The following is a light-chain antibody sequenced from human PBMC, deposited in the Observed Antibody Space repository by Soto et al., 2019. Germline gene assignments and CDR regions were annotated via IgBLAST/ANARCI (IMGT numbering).Light chain of an antibody. V-gene: IGKV3-20*01. J-gene: IGKJ5*01. CDR3: QQYGTSEII. CDR2: GAS. CDR1: QNVSTNL. Sequence: TVLTQSPGTLSLSPGERATLSCRASQNVSTNLLVWYQQHPGQAPRLLIYGASSRATGIPDRFSGSGSGTGFTLTIRRLEPDDFAVFFCQQYGTSEIIFGQGTRLEIK.